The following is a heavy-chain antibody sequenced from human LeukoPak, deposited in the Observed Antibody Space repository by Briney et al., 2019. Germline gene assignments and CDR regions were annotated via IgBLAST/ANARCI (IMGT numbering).Heavy chain of an antibody. J-gene: IGHJ5*02. CDR3: AHRPIFSIAARINWFDP. D-gene: IGHD6-6*01. V-gene: IGHV2-5*01. Sequence: ESGPTLVNPTQTLTLTCTFSGFSLSTSGVGVGWIRQPPGKALEWPALIYWNDDKRYSPSLKSRLTITKDTSKNQVVLTMTNMDPVDTATYYCAHRPIFSIAARINWFDPWGQGTLVTVSS. CDR1: GFSLSTSGVG. CDR2: IYWNDDK.